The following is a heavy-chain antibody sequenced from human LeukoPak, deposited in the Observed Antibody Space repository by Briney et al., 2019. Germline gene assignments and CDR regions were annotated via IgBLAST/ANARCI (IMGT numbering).Heavy chain of an antibody. CDR2: ITWKSGSI. Sequence: GGSLRLSCAASGFTFDDYTMHWVRQAPGKGLEWVSGITWKSGSIGYADSVKGRFTISRDNAKNSLYLQMNSLRAEDTAVYYCATSISDSSGYVPINWFDPWGQGTLVTVSS. D-gene: IGHD6-19*01. V-gene: IGHV3-9*01. CDR1: GFTFDDYT. CDR3: ATSISDSSGYVPINWFDP. J-gene: IGHJ5*02.